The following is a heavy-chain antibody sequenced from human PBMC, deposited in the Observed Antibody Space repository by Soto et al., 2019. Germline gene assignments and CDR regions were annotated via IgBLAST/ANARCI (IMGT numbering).Heavy chain of an antibody. D-gene: IGHD3-22*01. CDR2: ISGTGGST. V-gene: IGHV3-23*01. CDR3: AKASIVVISLDALDI. Sequence: EVQLLESGGGLVQPGGSLRLSCAASGFTFSSYAMSWVRQGPGKGLEWVSAISGTGGSTYYADSVKGRFTISRDNFKNTLYLLMNILRSEDTTIYYCAKASIVVISLDALDIWGQGTMITVFS. CDR1: GFTFSSYA. J-gene: IGHJ3*02.